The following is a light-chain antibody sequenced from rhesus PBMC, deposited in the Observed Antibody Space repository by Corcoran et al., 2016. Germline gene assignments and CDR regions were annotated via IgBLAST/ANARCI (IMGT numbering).Light chain of an antibody. J-gene: IGKJ3*01. CDR1: ENVNNY. Sequence: DIQMTQSPSSLSASVGDRVTITCRASENVNNYLHWYQQKPGKAPKLLIYKASTLESGVPSRISGSGAGTDLTRTISSLQPEDFASYYCQHSYGTPFTFGPGTKLDIK. CDR2: KAS. V-gene: IGKV1-74*01. CDR3: QHSYGTPFT.